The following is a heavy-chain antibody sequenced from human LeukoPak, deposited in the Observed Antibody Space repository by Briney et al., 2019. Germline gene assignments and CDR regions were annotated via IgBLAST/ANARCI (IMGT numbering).Heavy chain of an antibody. CDR1: GSTFSSYS. D-gene: IGHD2-15*01. J-gene: IGHJ4*02. Sequence: PGGSLRLSCAASGSTFSSYSMNWVRQAPGKGLEWVSYISSSSSTIYYADSVKGRFTISRDNAKNSLYLQMNSLRAEDTAVYYCARDEAATIDYWGQGTLVTVSS. CDR3: ARDEAATIDY. V-gene: IGHV3-48*04. CDR2: ISSSSSTI.